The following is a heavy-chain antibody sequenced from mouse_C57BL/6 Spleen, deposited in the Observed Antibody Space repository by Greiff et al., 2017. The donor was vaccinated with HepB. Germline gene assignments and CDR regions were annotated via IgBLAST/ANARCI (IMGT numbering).Heavy chain of an antibody. CDR2: ISSGGDYI. Sequence: DVHLVESGEGLVKPGGSLKLSCAASGFTFSSYAMSWVRQTPEKRLEWVAYISSGGDYIYYADTVKGRFTISRDNARNTLYLQMSSLKSEDTAMYYCTRDADDYDGYYFDYWGQGTTLTVSS. CDR1: GFTFSSYA. J-gene: IGHJ2*01. V-gene: IGHV5-9-1*02. CDR3: TRDADDYDGYYFDY. D-gene: IGHD2-4*01.